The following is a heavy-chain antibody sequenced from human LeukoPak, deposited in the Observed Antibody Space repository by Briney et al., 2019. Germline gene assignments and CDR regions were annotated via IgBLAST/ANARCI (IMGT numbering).Heavy chain of an antibody. D-gene: IGHD3-10*01. J-gene: IGHJ6*03. CDR2: IYYSGST. CDR1: GGSISSSSYY. CDR3: ARGRGGSRKRDGYYYMDV. V-gene: IGHV4-39*01. Sequence: RASQTLSLTCTVSGGSISSSSYYLGWIRQPPGKGLEWIGSIYYSGSTYYNPSLKSRVTISVDTSKNQFSLKLSSVTAADTAVYYCARGRGGSRKRDGYYYMDVWGKGTTVTVSS.